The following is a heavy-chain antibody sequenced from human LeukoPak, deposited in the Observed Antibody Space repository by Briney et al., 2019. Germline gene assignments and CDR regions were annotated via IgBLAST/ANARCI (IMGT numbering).Heavy chain of an antibody. J-gene: IGHJ6*03. CDR3: ARDPSIAVAGYYYYYMDV. CDR2: IYNSGST. CDR1: GGSISNYY. Sequence: TSETLSLTCTVSGGSISNYYWSWIRQPPGKRLEWIGYIYNSGSTYYNPSLKSRVTISVDRSKNQFSLKLSSVTAADTAVYYCARDPSIAVAGYYYYYMDVWGKGTTVTVSS. V-gene: IGHV4-59*12. D-gene: IGHD6-19*01.